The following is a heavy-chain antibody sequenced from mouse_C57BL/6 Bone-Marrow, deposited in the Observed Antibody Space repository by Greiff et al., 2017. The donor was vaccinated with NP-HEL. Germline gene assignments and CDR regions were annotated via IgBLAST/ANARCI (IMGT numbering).Heavy chain of an antibody. V-gene: IGHV1-15*01. CDR2: IDPETGGT. Sequence: QVQLQQSGAELVRPGASVTLSCKASGYTFTDYEMHWVKQTPVHGLEWIGAIDPETGGTAYNQKFQGKAILTADKSSSTAYMELRSLTSEDSAVYYCTRSYYGYDGFPFDYWGQGTTLTVSS. CDR1: GYTFTDYE. D-gene: IGHD2-9*01. CDR3: TRSYYGYDGFPFDY. J-gene: IGHJ2*01.